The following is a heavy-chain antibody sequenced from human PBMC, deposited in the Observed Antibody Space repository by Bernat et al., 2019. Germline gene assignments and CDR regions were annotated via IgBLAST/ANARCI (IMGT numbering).Heavy chain of an antibody. CDR2: IYSGGST. Sequence: EVQLVESGGGLVQPGGSLRLSCAASGFTVSSNYMSWVRQAPGKGLEWVSVIYSGGSTYYADSVKGRFTISRDNSKNTLYLQMNSLRAEDTAVYYCARDGATATYYAFDIWGQGKMVTVSS. CDR1: GFTVSSNY. CDR3: ARDGATATYYAFDI. V-gene: IGHV3-66*01. D-gene: IGHD1-26*01. J-gene: IGHJ3*02.